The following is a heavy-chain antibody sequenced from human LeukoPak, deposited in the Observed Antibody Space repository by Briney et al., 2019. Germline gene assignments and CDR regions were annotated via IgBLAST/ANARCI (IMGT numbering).Heavy chain of an antibody. Sequence: ASVKVSCKASGYTFTGYNMHWVRQAPGQGLEWMGRIIPILGIANYAQKFQGRVTITADKSTSTAYMELSSLRSEDTAVYYCARDGKYYDFWSGSWFDPWGQGTLVTVSS. CDR2: IIPILGIA. D-gene: IGHD3-3*01. CDR1: GYTFTGYN. J-gene: IGHJ5*02. CDR3: ARDGKYYDFWSGSWFDP. V-gene: IGHV1-69*04.